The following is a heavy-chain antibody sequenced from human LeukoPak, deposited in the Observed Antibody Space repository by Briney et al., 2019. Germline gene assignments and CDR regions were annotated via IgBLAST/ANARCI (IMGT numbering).Heavy chain of an antibody. Sequence: GGSLRLSCTASGFTFGDYAMSWVRQAPGKGLEWVANIKQDGSEKYYVDSVKGRFTISRDNAKNSLYLQMNSLRAEDMALYYCARTYSSSWYVAFDIWGQGTMVTVSS. J-gene: IGHJ3*02. D-gene: IGHD6-13*01. CDR3: ARTYSSSWYVAFDI. CDR1: GFTFGDYA. V-gene: IGHV3-7*03. CDR2: IKQDGSEK.